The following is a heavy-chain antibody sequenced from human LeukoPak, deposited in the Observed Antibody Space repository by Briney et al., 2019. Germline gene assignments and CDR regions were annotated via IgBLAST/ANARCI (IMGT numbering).Heavy chain of an antibody. V-gene: IGHV3-53*01. CDR3: AAQGDGYNPDY. J-gene: IGHJ4*02. Sequence: GGSLRLSCVASGFTVSRNYLSWVRQAPGKGLDWVSVIYNEGSTYYADSVKGRFTISRDNSKNTLYLQMNSLRAEDTAVYYCAAQGDGYNPDYWGQGTLVTVSS. D-gene: IGHD5-24*01. CDR2: IYNEGST. CDR1: GFTVSRNY.